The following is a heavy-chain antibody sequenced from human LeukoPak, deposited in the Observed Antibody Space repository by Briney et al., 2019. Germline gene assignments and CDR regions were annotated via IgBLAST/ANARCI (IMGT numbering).Heavy chain of an antibody. CDR3: ARDSYCSSTSCYDAFDI. CDR2: IYTSGST. J-gene: IGHJ3*02. Sequence: SETLSLTCTVSGGSISSGSYYWGWIRQPAGKGLEWIGRIYTSGSTNYNPSLKSRVTISVDTSKNQFSLKLSSVTAADTAVYYCARDSYCSSTSCYDAFDIWGQGTMVTVSS. CDR1: GGSISSGSYY. D-gene: IGHD2-2*01. V-gene: IGHV4-61*02.